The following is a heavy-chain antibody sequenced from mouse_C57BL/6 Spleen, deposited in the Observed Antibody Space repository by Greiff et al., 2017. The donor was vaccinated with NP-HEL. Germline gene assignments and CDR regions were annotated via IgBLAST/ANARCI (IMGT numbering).Heavy chain of an antibody. CDR1: GYTFTDYY. CDR3: ARWDWGY. CDR2: INPNNGGT. Sequence: VQLQQSGPELVKPGASVKISCKASGYTFTDYYMNWVKQSHGKSLEWIGDINPNNGGTSYNQKFKGKATLTVDKSSSTAYMELRSLTSEDSAVYYCARWDWGYWGQGTTLTVSS. V-gene: IGHV1-26*01. J-gene: IGHJ2*01. D-gene: IGHD4-1*01.